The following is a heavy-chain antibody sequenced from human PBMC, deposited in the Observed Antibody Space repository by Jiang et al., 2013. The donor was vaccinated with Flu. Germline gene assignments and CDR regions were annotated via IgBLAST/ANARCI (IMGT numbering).Heavy chain of an antibody. D-gene: IGHD6-19*01. CDR2: ISGSGGST. CDR3: AKALPPKGGGWYESYYGMDV. V-gene: IGHV3-23*01. J-gene: IGHJ6*01. Sequence: EWVSAISGSGGSTYYADSVKGRFTISRDNSKNTLYLQMNSLRAEDTAVYYCAKALPPKGGGWYESYYGMDV.